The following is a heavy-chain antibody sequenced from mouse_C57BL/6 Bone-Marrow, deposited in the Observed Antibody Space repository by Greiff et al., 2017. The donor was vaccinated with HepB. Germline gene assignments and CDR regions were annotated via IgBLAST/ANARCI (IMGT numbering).Heavy chain of an antibody. Sequence: EVHLVESGPELVKPGASVKIPCKASGYTFTDYNMDWVKQSHGKSLEWIGDINPNNGGTIYNQKFKGKAPLTVDKSSSTAYMELRSLTSEDTAVYYCARGRRMTTVVASYYYAMDYWGQGTSVTVSS. J-gene: IGHJ4*01. V-gene: IGHV1-18*01. CDR2: INPNNGGT. D-gene: IGHD1-1*01. CDR1: GYTFTDYN. CDR3: ARGRRMTTVVASYYYAMDY.